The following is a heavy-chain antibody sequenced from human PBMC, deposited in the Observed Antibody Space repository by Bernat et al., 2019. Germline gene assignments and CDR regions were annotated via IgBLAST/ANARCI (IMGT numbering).Heavy chain of an antibody. V-gene: IGHV4-59*01. Sequence: QVQLQESGPGLVKHSETLSLTCTVSGGSISSYYWSWIRQPPGKGLEWIGYIYYSGSTNYNPSLKSRVTISVDTSKNQFSLKLTSVTAADTAVYYCASVFGGNSAYWYFDLWGRGTLVTVSS. CDR3: ASVFGGNSAYWYFDL. CDR1: GGSISSYY. J-gene: IGHJ2*01. D-gene: IGHD4-23*01. CDR2: IYYSGST.